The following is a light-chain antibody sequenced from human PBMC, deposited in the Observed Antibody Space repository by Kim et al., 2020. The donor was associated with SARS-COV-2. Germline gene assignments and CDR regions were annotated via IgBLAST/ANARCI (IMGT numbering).Light chain of an antibody. J-gene: IGKJ2*01. CDR1: QSHSSED. CDR3: QQYTRSPPAYT. Sequence: REKAPRTGKDSQSHSSEDCTWDQKTAGQQPRLLIFGASSRADGSTDRFSGSGNETSFTLTISRREPEDFAVYYCQQYTRSPPAYTFGQGTKMEI. CDR2: GAS. V-gene: IGKV3-20*01.